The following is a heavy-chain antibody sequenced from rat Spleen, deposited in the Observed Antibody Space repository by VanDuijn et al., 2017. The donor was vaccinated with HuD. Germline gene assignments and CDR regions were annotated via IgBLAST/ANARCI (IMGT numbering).Heavy chain of an antibody. Sequence: EVQLVKSGGGLVQPGRSMKLSCAASGFTFSNYGMAWVRQAPTKGLDWVAIISYDGGTTYYRDSVKGRFTISRDNAKSTLYLHMDSLRSEDTATYYCARQWDYWGQGVMVTVSS. CDR1: GFTFSNYG. V-gene: IGHV5-29*01. CDR3: ARQWDY. CDR2: ISYDGGTT. J-gene: IGHJ2*01.